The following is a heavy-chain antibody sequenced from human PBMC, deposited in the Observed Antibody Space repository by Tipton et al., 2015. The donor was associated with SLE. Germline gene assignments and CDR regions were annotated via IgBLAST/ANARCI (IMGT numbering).Heavy chain of an antibody. CDR2: IYYSGRT. J-gene: IGHJ5*02. V-gene: IGHV4-59*12. D-gene: IGHD1-26*01. CDR1: NGSISTYR. CDR3: AREAKYSGSYYKWFDT. Sequence: TLSLTCTISNGSISTYRWNWIRQPPGKGLEWIGFIYYSGRTSYSPSLKSRVTISVDTSKNQFSLKLISVTAADTAVYYCAREAKYSGSYYKWFDTWGQGTLVTVSP.